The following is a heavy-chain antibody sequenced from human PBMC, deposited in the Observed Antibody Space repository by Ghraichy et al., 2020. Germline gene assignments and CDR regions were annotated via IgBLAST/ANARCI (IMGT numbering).Heavy chain of an antibody. D-gene: IGHD2-8*01. CDR2: IDLTSSYI. CDR1: GFPFSDYS. Sequence: LSLTCVASGFPFSDYSMNWVRQAPGKGLEWVSSIDLTSSYIYYADSLKGRFTISRDNARNSLYLQMNSLRAEDTAVYYCARDRLPLNGGFVSWGQGSLVTVSS. J-gene: IGHJ5*01. V-gene: IGHV3-21*01. CDR3: ARDRLPLNGGFVS.